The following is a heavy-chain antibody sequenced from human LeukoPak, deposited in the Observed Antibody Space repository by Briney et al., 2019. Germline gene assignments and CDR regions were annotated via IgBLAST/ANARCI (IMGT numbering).Heavy chain of an antibody. V-gene: IGHV3-30*02. J-gene: IGHJ4*02. CDR3: AKSGDWDYYDSSGYFDY. D-gene: IGHD3-22*01. CDR1: GFTFSSYG. Sequence: PGGSLRLSCAASGFTFSSYGMHWVRQAPGKGLEWVAFIRYDGSNKYYADSVKGRFTISRDNSKNTLYLQMNSLRAEDTAVYYCAKSGDWDYYDSSGYFDYWGQGTLVTVSP. CDR2: IRYDGSNK.